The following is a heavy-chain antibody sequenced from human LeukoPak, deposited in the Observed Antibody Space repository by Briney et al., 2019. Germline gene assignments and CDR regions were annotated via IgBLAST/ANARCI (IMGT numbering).Heavy chain of an antibody. D-gene: IGHD1-26*01. V-gene: IGHV3-30-3*01. Sequence: GGSLRLSCAASGFTFSSYAMHWVRQAPGKGLEWVAVISYDGSNKYYADSVEGRFTISRDNSKNTLYLQMNSLRREDTAVFSCARERSSGSYYDYWGQGTLVTVSS. CDR1: GFTFSSYA. J-gene: IGHJ4*02. CDR2: ISYDGSNK. CDR3: ARERSSGSYYDY.